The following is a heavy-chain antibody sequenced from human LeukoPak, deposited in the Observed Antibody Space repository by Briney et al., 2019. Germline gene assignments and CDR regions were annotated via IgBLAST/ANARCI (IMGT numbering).Heavy chain of an antibody. Sequence: PGGSLRLSCAASGFTFSSYAMSWVRQAPGKGLEWVSVIYSGGSTYYADSVKGRFTISRDNSKNTLYLQMNSLRAEDTAVYYCAKDFLDTAMVLYYFDYWGQGTLVTVSS. CDR1: GFTFSSYA. J-gene: IGHJ4*02. V-gene: IGHV3-23*03. D-gene: IGHD5-18*01. CDR2: IYSGGST. CDR3: AKDFLDTAMVLYYFDY.